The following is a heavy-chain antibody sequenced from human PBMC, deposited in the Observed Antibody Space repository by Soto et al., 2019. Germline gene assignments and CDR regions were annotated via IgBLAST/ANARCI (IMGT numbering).Heavy chain of an antibody. CDR3: AKTRESGIYFYFDS. Sequence: GGSLRLSCAASGITFRNYAMSWVRQAPGKGLEWVSTLSGSGDTTYYADSVKGRFTISRDNSKNTLYLQMNSLRAEDTALYYCAKTRESGIYFYFDSWGQGALVTVSS. CDR2: LSGSGDTT. V-gene: IGHV3-23*01. J-gene: IGHJ4*02. D-gene: IGHD1-26*01. CDR1: GITFRNYA.